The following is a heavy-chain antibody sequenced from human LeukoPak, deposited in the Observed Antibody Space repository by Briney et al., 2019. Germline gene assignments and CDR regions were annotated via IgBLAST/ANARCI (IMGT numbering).Heavy chain of an antibody. V-gene: IGHV3-21*06. CDR1: GFTLSSYS. CDR3: ARDRLTSGWLTDF. CDR2: LSSSSSFI. Sequence: GGSLRLSCEASGFTLSSYSMNWVRQAPGKGLEWVSSLSSSSSFIYYADSVKGRFTISRDNAKNSLSLQMDSLRAGDTAVYYCARDRLTSGWLTDFWGRGTLVIVSS. J-gene: IGHJ4*02. D-gene: IGHD6-19*01.